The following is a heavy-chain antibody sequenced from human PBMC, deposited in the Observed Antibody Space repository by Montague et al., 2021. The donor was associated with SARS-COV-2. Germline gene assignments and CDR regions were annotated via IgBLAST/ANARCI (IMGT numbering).Heavy chain of an antibody. J-gene: IGHJ6*02. V-gene: IGHV4-59*08. CDR2: IYYSGST. Sequence: SETLSLTCSVPGDSISNYSWSRIRQSPGKGLEWIGYIYYSGSTNYNPSLTSRVTISVDTSKNQVSLKLTSVTAADTAVYYCARHLRVTTVTSHMYHYAMDVWGQGTTVTVSS. CDR3: ARHLRVTTVTSHMYHYAMDV. D-gene: IGHD4-11*01. CDR1: GDSISNYS.